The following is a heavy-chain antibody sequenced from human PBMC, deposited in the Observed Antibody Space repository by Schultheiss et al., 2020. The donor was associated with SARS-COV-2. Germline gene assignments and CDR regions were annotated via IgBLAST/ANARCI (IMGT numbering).Heavy chain of an antibody. CDR1: GGSISSYC. CDR2: IYYSGST. J-gene: IGHJ6*02. Sequence: SETLSLTCTVSGGSISSYCWSWIRQPPGKGLEWIGYIYYSGSTNYNPSLKSRVTISVDTSKNQFSLKLSSVTAADTAVYYCARDSPPYYYDSSGYSAYGMDVWGQGTTVTVSS. CDR3: ARDSPPYYYDSSGYSAYGMDV. D-gene: IGHD3-22*01. V-gene: IGHV4-59*01.